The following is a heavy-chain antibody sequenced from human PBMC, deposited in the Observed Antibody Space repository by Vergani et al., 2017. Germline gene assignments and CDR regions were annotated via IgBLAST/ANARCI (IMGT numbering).Heavy chain of an antibody. CDR1: GYTFTSYG. J-gene: IGHJ3*02. CDR3: ARAGSGWYGDDAFDI. D-gene: IGHD6-19*01. V-gene: IGHV1-18*01. Sequence: QVQLVQSGAEVKKPGASVKVSCKASGYTFTSYGISWVRQAPGQGLEWMGWISAYNGNTNNAQKLQGRVTMTTDTSTSTAHMELRSLRSDDTAVYYCARAGSGWYGDDAFDIWGQGTMVTVSS. CDR2: ISAYNGNT.